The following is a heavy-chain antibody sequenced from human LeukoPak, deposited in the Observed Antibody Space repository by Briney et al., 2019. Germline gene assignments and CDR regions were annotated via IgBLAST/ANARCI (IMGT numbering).Heavy chain of an antibody. Sequence: GSSVKVSCKASGGTFSSYAISWVRQAPGQGLEWMGGIIPIFGTANYAQKFQGRVTITADESTSTAYMELSSLRSEDTAVYYCARDASSWYRWNLDYWGQGTLVTVSS. CDR1: GGTFSSYA. V-gene: IGHV1-69*01. D-gene: IGHD6-13*01. J-gene: IGHJ4*02. CDR2: IIPIFGTA. CDR3: ARDASSWYRWNLDY.